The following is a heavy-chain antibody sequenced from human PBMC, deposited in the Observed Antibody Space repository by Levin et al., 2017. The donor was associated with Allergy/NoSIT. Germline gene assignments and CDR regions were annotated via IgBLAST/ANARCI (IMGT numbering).Heavy chain of an antibody. Sequence: AASVKVSCKASGGTFSSYAISWVRQAPGQGLEWMGGIIPIFGTANYAQKFQGRVTITADESTSTAYMELSSLRSEDTAVYYCAREKARYGATLDYWGQGTLVTVSS. V-gene: IGHV1-69*13. D-gene: IGHD4-17*01. CDR3: AREKARYGATLDY. CDR2: IIPIFGTA. CDR1: GGTFSSYA. J-gene: IGHJ4*02.